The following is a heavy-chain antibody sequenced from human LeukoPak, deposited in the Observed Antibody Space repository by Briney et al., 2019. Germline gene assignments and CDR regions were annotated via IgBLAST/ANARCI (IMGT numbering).Heavy chain of an antibody. CDR2: ISSSSSYI. J-gene: IGHJ4*02. V-gene: IGHV3-21*01. CDR1: GFTFSSYS. D-gene: IGHD6-19*01. Sequence: GGSLRLSCAASGFTFSSYSMNWVRQAPGKGLEWVSSISSSSSYIYYTDSVKGRFTISRDNAKNSLYLQMNSLRAEDTAVYYCARDGIAVAGFDYWGQGTLVTVSS. CDR3: ARDGIAVAGFDY.